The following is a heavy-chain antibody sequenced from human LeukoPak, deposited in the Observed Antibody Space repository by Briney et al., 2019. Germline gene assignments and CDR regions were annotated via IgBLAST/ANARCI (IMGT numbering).Heavy chain of an antibody. V-gene: IGHV1-18*01. CDR3: AREARSVTTVVTGMDV. J-gene: IGHJ6*02. CDR1: GYTFTSYG. Sequence: ASVKVSCKASGYTFTSYGISWVRRAPGQGLEWMGWISAYNGNTNYAQKLQGRVTMTTDTSTSTAYMELRSLRSDDTAVYYCAREARSVTTVVTGMDVWGQGTTVTVSS. CDR2: ISAYNGNT. D-gene: IGHD4-17*01.